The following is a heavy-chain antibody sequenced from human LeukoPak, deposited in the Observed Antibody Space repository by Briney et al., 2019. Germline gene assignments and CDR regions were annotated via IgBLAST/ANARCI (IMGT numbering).Heavy chain of an antibody. J-gene: IGHJ5*02. D-gene: IGHD3-3*01. CDR2: IIPIFGTA. V-gene: IGHV1-69*05. CDR3: ARDSTLSSTLRPLSP. CDR1: GGTFSGYA. Sequence: ASVKVSCKASGGTFSGYAISWVRQAPGQGLEWMGGIIPIFGTANYAQKFQGRVTITTDESTSTAYMELSSLRSEDTAVYYCARDSTLSSTLRPLSPWGQGTLVTVSS.